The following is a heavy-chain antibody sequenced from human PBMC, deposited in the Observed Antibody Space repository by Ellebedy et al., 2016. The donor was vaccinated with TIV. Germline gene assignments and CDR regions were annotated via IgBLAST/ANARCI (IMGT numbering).Heavy chain of an antibody. V-gene: IGHV3-23*01. CDR2: FSGSGGSA. CDR1: GFTFSSLA. D-gene: IGHD5-24*01. CDR3: AKDAHRRDGYNYKFDY. Sequence: GGSLRLSCAASGFTFSSLAMSWVRQAPGKGLELVSAFSGSGGSAYYADSVKGRFTVSRDNSRNTLYLQMNSLRAEDTAVYYCAKDAHRRDGYNYKFDYWGQGTLVTVSS. J-gene: IGHJ4*02.